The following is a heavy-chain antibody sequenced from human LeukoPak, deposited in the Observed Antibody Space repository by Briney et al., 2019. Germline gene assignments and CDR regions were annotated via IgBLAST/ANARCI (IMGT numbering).Heavy chain of an antibody. J-gene: IGHJ4*02. CDR3: ARGFSGGAWLIGL. CDR1: GGSISTYY. D-gene: IGHD2-21*02. V-gene: IGHV4-59*01. CDR2: IYYSGST. Sequence: SETLSLTCTVSGGSISTYYWNWIRQPPGKGLEWIGHIYYSGSTNYNPSLKSRVTISVDTSKNHFSLKLTSVTAADTAVYYCARGFSGGAWLIGLWGQGTLVTVSS.